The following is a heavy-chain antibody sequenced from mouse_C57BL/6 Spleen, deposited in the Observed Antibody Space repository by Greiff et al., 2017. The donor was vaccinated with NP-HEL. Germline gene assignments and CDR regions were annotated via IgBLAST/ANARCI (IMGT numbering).Heavy chain of an antibody. CDR3: AREEVGFDY. D-gene: IGHD1-1*02. CDR1: GYTFTSYW. J-gene: IGHJ2*01. CDR2: IYPGSGST. V-gene: IGHV1-55*01. Sequence: VQLQESGAELVKPGASVKMSCKASGYTFTSYWITWVKQRPGQGLEWIGDIYPGSGSTNYNEKFKSKATLTVDTSSSTAYMQLSSLTSEDSAVYYCAREEVGFDYWGQGTTLTVSS.